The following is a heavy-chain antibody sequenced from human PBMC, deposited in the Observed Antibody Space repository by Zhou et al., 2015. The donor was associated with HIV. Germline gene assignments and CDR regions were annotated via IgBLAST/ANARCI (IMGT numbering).Heavy chain of an antibody. CDR2: MNPNSGNT. CDR1: GYTFTSYD. Sequence: QVQLVQSGAEVKKPGASVKVSCKASGYTFTSYDINWVRQATGQGLEWMGWMNPNSGNTGYAQKFQGRVTMTRNTSISTAYMELSSLRSEDTAVYYCARGIFDGITMIVVVSEAFDIWGQGTMVTVSS. V-gene: IGHV1-8*01. D-gene: IGHD3-22*01. J-gene: IGHJ3*02. CDR3: ARGIFDGITMIVVVSEAFDI.